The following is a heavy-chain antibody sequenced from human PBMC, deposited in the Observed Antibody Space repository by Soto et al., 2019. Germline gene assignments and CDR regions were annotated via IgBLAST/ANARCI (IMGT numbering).Heavy chain of an antibody. V-gene: IGHV3-49*04. J-gene: IGHJ4*02. CDR1: GFNFGDYA. Sequence: EVQLVESGGGLVQPGRSLRLSCAGSGFNFGDYAMSWVRQAPGKGLEWVGFIRSKTYGGTTEYAASVKGRFTISRDDSKSIADLQMNSLKTEDTAVYYCVRDEGRYYDFWRGYYFFGTDYWGQGTLVTVSS. D-gene: IGHD3-3*01. CDR3: VRDEGRYYDFWRGYYFFGTDY. CDR2: IRSKTYGGTT.